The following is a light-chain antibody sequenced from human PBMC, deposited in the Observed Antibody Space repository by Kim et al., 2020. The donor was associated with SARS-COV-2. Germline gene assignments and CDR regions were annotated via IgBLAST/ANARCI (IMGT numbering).Light chain of an antibody. J-gene: IGLJ3*02. CDR3: AAWDDSLNGPV. CDR2: YDD. CDR1: TSNIGNNA. Sequence: QSVLTQPPSVSEAPRQRVTISCSGSTSNIGNNAVSWYQQLPGKAPKLLIYYDDLLPSGVSDRFSGSKSGTSASLAISGLLSEDEADYYCAAWDDSLNGPVFGGGTKLTVL. V-gene: IGLV1-36*01.